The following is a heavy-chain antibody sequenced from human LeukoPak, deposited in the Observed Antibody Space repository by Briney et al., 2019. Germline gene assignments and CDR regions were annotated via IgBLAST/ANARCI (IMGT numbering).Heavy chain of an antibody. Sequence: ALVKLSCKASGYTFTSYNMHWVRQAPGQGLEWMGIINPSSGSTSYAQKFQGRVTMTRDTSTSTVYMELSSLRSEDTAVYYCASPSGGSYYTFDYWGQGTLVTVSS. J-gene: IGHJ4*02. CDR3: ASPSGGSYYTFDY. CDR2: INPSSGST. CDR1: GYTFTSYN. D-gene: IGHD1-26*01. V-gene: IGHV1-46*01.